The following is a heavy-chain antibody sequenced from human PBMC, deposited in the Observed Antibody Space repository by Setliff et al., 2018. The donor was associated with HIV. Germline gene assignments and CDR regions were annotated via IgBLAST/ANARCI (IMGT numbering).Heavy chain of an antibody. D-gene: IGHD3-3*01. Sequence: SETLSLTCSVSGDSLRGGDYYYNWIRQSPEKGLEWIGYVSHTGYTYYNPSLKSRVDMSLDISKNQLSLNVSFVTAADTAVYHCAREREAWSAYDSWGQGTLVTVSS. CDR3: AREREAWSAYDS. J-gene: IGHJ5*02. CDR1: GDSLRGGDYY. V-gene: IGHV4-30-4*08. CDR2: VSHTGYT.